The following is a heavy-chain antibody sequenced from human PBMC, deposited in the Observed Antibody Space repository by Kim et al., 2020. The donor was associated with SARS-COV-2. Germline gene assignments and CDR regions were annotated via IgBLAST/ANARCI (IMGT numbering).Heavy chain of an antibody. Sequence: GESLKISCKGSGYSFASHWITWVRQTPGKGLEWMGRIDPSDSYIDYSPSFQGRIIISADRALNTAYLQWGSLEASDTAMYYCARQATLTEPLVYYYGLDVWGQGTTVTVSS. V-gene: IGHV5-10-1*01. J-gene: IGHJ6*02. CDR3: ARQATLTEPLVYYYGLDV. CDR1: GYSFASHW. D-gene: IGHD1-26*01. CDR2: IDPSDSYI.